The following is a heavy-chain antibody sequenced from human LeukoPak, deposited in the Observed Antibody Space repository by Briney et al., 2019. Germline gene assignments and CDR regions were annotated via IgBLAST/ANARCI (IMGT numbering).Heavy chain of an antibody. J-gene: IGHJ4*02. D-gene: IGHD4-17*01. Sequence: GGSLRLSCAASGFTFSSYWMSWVRQAPGKGLEWVANIKQDGSEKYYVDSVKGRFAISRDNAKNSLYLQMNSLRAEDTAVYYCARGYGDYVEDYWGQGTLVTVSS. CDR3: ARGYGDYVEDY. CDR2: IKQDGSEK. V-gene: IGHV3-7*04. CDR1: GFTFSSYW.